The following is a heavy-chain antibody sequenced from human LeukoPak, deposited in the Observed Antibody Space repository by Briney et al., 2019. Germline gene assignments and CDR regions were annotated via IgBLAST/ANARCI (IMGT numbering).Heavy chain of an antibody. Sequence: PGRSLRLSCAASGFTFSSYGMHWVRQAPGKGLEWVAVISYDGSNKYYADSVKGRFTISRDNSKNTLYLQMNSLRAEDTAVYYCARDAPIAVAGYTSDYWGQGTLVTVSS. J-gene: IGHJ4*02. CDR3: ARDAPIAVAGYTSDY. CDR1: GFTFSSYG. CDR2: ISYDGSNK. D-gene: IGHD6-19*01. V-gene: IGHV3-30*03.